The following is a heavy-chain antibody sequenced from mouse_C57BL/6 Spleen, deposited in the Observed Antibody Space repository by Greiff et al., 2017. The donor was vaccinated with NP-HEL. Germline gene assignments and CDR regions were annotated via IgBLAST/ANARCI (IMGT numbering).Heavy chain of an antibody. J-gene: IGHJ4*01. D-gene: IGHD2-4*01. CDR3: ARNCDYDVPYAMDY. CDR1: GFSLTSYA. CDR2: IWTGGGT. V-gene: IGHV2-9-1*01. Sequence: QVQLKQSGPGLVAPSQSLSITCTVSGFSLTSYALSWVRQPPGKGLEWLGVIWTGGGTNYNSALKSRLSISKDTSKSQVFLKMNSLQTDDTARYYCARNCDYDVPYAMDYWGQGTSVTVSS.